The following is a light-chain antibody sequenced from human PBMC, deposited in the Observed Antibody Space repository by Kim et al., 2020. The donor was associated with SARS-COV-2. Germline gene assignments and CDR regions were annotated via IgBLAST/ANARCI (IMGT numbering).Light chain of an antibody. CDR1: NLGDKF. Sequence: SVAPGQTATITCSGHNLGDKFASWYQQKAGQSPLLIIYQDIERPSGIPERFSGSNSGNTATLTISGTQAMDEADYYCQAWDTSSVVFGGGTQLTVL. CDR3: QAWDTSSVV. CDR2: QDI. V-gene: IGLV3-1*01. J-gene: IGLJ2*01.